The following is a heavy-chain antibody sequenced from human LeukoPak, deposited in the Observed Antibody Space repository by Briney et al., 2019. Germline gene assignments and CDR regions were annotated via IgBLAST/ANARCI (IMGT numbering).Heavy chain of an antibody. CDR2: INHSGST. D-gene: IGHD3-16*01. V-gene: IGHV4-34*01. CDR3: ARVSSYDYVWGSSSYYFDY. CDR1: GGSFSGYY. J-gene: IGHJ4*02. Sequence: SETLSLTCAVYGGSFSGYYWSWIRQPPGKGLEWIGEINHSGSTNYNPSLKSRVTISVNTSKNQFSLKLSSVTAADTAVYYCARVSSYDYVWGSSSYYFDYWGQGTLVTVSS.